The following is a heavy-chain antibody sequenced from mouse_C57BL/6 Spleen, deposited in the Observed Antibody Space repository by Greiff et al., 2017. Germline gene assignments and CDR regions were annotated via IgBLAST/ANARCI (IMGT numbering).Heavy chain of an antibody. D-gene: IGHD2-3*01. CDR1: GFTFSDYY. CDR2: INYDGSST. CDR3: ARDDDGYYGGAMDY. J-gene: IGHJ4*01. Sequence: EVHLVESEGGLVQPGSSMKLSCTASGFTFSDYYMAWVRQVPEKGLEWVANINYDGSSTYYLDSLKSRFIISRDNAKNILYLQMSSLKSEDTATYYCARDDDGYYGGAMDYWGQGTSVTVSS. V-gene: IGHV5-16*01.